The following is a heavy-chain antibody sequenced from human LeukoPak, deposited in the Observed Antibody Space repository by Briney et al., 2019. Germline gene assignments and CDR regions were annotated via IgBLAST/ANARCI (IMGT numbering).Heavy chain of an antibody. J-gene: IGHJ4*02. CDR2: MTGSGGST. Sequence: GGSLRLSCAASGFTFSSYAMSWVRQAPGKGLEWVSTMTGSGGSTYYADSVKGRFTISRDNSKNTLYLQMNSLRAEDTAVYYCAVILAYCGGDCLPDYWGQGTLVTVSS. V-gene: IGHV3-23*01. CDR3: AVILAYCGGDCLPDY. D-gene: IGHD2-21*02. CDR1: GFTFSSYA.